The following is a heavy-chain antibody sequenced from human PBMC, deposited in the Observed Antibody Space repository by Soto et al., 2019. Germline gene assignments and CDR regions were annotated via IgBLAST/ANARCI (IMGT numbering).Heavy chain of an antibody. J-gene: IGHJ6*02. CDR2: IYYSGST. CDR1: GGSISSSSYY. D-gene: IGHD3-10*01. CDR3: ARDVLLWFGELLYPMGGYYYGMDV. Sequence: PSETLSLTCTVSGGSISSSSYYWGWIRQPPGKGLEWIGSIYYSGSTYYNPSLKSRVTISVDTSKNQFSLKLSSVTAADTAVYYCARDVLLWFGELLYPMGGYYYGMDVWGQGTTVT. V-gene: IGHV4-39*02.